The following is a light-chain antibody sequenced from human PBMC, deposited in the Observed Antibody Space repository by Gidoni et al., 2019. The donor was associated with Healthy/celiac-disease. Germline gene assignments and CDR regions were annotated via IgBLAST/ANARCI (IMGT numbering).Light chain of an antibody. Sequence: QSVLPQPPPVSGPPGQRVTISCTGSSSNIGAGYDVHWYQQLPGTAPKLLIYGNSNRPSGVPDRFSGSKSGTSASLAITGLQAEDEADYYCQSYDSSLSGWVFGGGTKLTVL. J-gene: IGLJ3*02. CDR3: QSYDSSLSGWV. CDR2: GNS. V-gene: IGLV1-40*01. CDR1: SSNIGAGYD.